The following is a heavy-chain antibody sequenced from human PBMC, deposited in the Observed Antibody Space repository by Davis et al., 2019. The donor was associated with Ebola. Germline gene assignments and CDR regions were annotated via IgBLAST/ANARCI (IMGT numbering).Heavy chain of an antibody. CDR2: ISYDGSNK. Sequence: GGSLRLSCAASGFTFSSYGMHWVRQAPGKGLEWVAVISYDGSNKYYADSVKGRFTISRDNPKNTLYLQMNSLRAEDTAVYYCARDPEYFRSGSYYPAFDYWGQGTLVTVSS. CDR3: ARDPEYFRSGSYYPAFDY. CDR1: GFTFSSYG. D-gene: IGHD1-26*01. V-gene: IGHV3-30*03. J-gene: IGHJ4*02.